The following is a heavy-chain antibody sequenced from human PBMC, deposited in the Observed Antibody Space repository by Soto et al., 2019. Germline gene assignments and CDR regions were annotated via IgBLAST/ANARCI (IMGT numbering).Heavy chain of an antibody. CDR2: IYHSGST. J-gene: IGHJ4*02. D-gene: IGHD3-22*01. CDR3: ARSYYDSSGPPEPFDY. V-gene: IGHV4-4*02. Sequence: LSLTFAVSCGSISISNWWIWVRQPPGKGLEWIGEIYHSGSTNYNPSLKSRVTISVDKSKNQFSLKLSSVTAADTAVYYCARSYYDSSGPPEPFDYWGQGTLVTVSS. CDR1: CGSISISNW.